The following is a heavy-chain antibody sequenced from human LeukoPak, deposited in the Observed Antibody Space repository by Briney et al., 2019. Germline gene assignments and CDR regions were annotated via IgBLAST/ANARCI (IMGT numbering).Heavy chain of an antibody. CDR2: INTNTGNP. CDR3: ARSGSGWYELDYYYGMDV. D-gene: IGHD6-19*01. CDR1: GYTFTSYA. V-gene: IGHV7-4-1*02. J-gene: IGHJ6*02. Sequence: ASVKVSCKASGYTFTSYAMNWVRQAPGQGLEWMGWINTNTGNPTYAQGFTGRFVFSLDTSVSTAYLQISSLKAEDTAVYYCARSGSGWYELDYYYGMDVWGRGTTVTVSS.